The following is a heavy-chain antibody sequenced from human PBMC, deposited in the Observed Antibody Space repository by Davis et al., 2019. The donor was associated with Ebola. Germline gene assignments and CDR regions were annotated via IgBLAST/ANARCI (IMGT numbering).Heavy chain of an antibody. V-gene: IGHV3-11*06. CDR2: ISTSSSYT. D-gene: IGHD3-10*01. J-gene: IGHJ3*02. Sequence: PGGSLRLSCAASGFTFSDYYMSWIRQAPGKGLEWVSYISTSSSYTNYADSVKGRFTISRDNAKNSLYLQMNSLRAEDTAMHYCAAERGLLSIWGQGTMVTVSS. CDR1: GFTFSDYY. CDR3: AAERGLLSI.